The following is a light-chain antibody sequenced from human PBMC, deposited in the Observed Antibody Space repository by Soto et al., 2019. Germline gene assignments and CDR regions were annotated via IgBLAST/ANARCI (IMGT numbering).Light chain of an antibody. Sequence: EIVLTQSPGTLSLSPGERATLSCRASQRVSSPYLAWYQQKPGQAPRLLIYGASIRATGVPDRFSGSGSGTDFTLTISRLEPEDFAVYYCQQYGSSPYTFGQGTKLEIK. CDR1: QRVSSPY. V-gene: IGKV3-20*01. CDR3: QQYGSSPYT. J-gene: IGKJ2*01. CDR2: GAS.